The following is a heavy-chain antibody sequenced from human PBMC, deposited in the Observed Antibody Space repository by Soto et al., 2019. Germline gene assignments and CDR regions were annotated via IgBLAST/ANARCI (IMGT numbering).Heavy chain of an antibody. Sequence: QVQLQESGPGLVKPSQTLSLTCTVSGGSISSGGYYWSWIRQHPGKGLERIGYIYYSGSTYYNPSLKSRVTISVDRSKNQFSLKLSSVTAADTAVYYCARVRYCSGGSCYPRFDPWDQGTLVTVSS. D-gene: IGHD2-15*01. CDR3: ARVRYCSGGSCYPRFDP. V-gene: IGHV4-31*03. J-gene: IGHJ5*02. CDR1: GGSISSGGYY. CDR2: IYYSGST.